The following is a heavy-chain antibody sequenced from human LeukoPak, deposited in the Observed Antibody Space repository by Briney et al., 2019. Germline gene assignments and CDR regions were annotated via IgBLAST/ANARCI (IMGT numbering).Heavy chain of an antibody. V-gene: IGHV3-30*18. D-gene: IGHD3-22*01. CDR1: GFTFSSYG. CDR3: AKSWGVYRVYYYDSSGYDAFDI. CDR2: ISYDGSNK. Sequence: GGSLRLSCAASGFTFSSYGMHWVRQAPGKGLEWVAVISYDGSNKYYADSVKGRFTISRDNSKNTLYLQMNSLRAEDTAVYYCAKSWGVYRVYYYDSSGYDAFDIWGQGTMVTVSS. J-gene: IGHJ3*02.